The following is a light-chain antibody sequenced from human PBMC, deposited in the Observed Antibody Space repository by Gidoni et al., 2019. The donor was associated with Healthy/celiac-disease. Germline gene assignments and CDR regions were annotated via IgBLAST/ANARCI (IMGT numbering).Light chain of an antibody. CDR2: DVS. CDR3: SSYTSSSPVV. CDR1: SSDVGGYNY. Sequence: QSALTQPASVSGSPGQSITISCTGTSSDVGGYNYVSWYQQHPGNAPKLMIYDVSIRPSGVSNRFSGSKSGNTASLTISGLQAEDEADYYCSSYTSSSPVVFGGGTKLTVL. J-gene: IGLJ2*01. V-gene: IGLV2-14*03.